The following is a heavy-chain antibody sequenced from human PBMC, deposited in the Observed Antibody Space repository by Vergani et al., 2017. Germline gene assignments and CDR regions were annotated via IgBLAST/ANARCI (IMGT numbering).Heavy chain of an antibody. CDR1: GFTFDDYA. V-gene: IGHV3-9*01. D-gene: IGHD6-13*01. CDR3: AKEGSRGIAAAGLDY. Sequence: EVQLLESGGGLVQPGGSLRLSCAASGFTFDDYAMHWVRQAPGKGLEWVSGISWNSGSIGYADSVKGRFTISRDNAKNSLYLQMNSLRAEDTALYYCAKEGSRGIAAAGLDYWGQGTLVTVSS. J-gene: IGHJ4*02. CDR2: ISWNSGSI.